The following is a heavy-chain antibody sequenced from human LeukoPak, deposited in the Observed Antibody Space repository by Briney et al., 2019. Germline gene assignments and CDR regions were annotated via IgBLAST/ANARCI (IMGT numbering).Heavy chain of an antibody. CDR1: GFIFDDFA. V-gene: IGHV3-9*01. J-gene: IGHJ4*02. CDR2: ISWNSGSI. CDR3: ALGSRDGYNSGY. Sequence: GRSLRLSCAASGFIFDDFAIHWVRQAPGKGLEWVSGISWNSGSIGYADSVKGRFTISRDNAKNSLYLQMNSLRAEDTAVYYCALGSRDGYNSGYWGQGTLVTVSS. D-gene: IGHD5-24*01.